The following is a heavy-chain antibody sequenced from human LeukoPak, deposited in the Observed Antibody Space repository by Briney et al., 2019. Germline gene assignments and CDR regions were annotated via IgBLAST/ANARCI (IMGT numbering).Heavy chain of an antibody. J-gene: IGHJ4*02. CDR1: GGSISSYY. CDR2: INHSGST. V-gene: IGHV4-34*01. Sequence: SETLSLTCTVSGGSISSYYWSWIRQPPGKGLEWIGEINHSGSTNHNPSLKSRVTISVDTSKNQFSLKLSSVTAADTAVYYCGRRGYSYRYWGQGTLVTVSS. D-gene: IGHD5-18*01. CDR3: GRRGYSYRY.